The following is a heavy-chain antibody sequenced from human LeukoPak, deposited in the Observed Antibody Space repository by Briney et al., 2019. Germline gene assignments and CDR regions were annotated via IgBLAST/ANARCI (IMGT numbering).Heavy chain of an antibody. CDR1: GFTFSSYW. CDR2: INSDGSST. D-gene: IGHD3-10*01. Sequence: GGSLRLSCAASGFTFSSYWMHWVRQAPGKGLVWVSRINSDGSSTSYADSVKGRFTISRDNAKNTLYLQMNSLRAEDTAVYYCARAKGPVLLWFGELLGAFDMWGQGTMVTVSS. CDR3: ARAKGPVLLWFGELLGAFDM. V-gene: IGHV3-74*01. J-gene: IGHJ3*02.